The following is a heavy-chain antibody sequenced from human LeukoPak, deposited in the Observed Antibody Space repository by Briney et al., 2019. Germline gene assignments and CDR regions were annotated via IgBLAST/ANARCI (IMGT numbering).Heavy chain of an antibody. CDR3: TRDSGHHRTDC. D-gene: IGHD1-26*01. J-gene: IGHJ4*02. CDR2: IYHSGST. Sequence: PSETLSLTCAVSGYSISSGYYWGWIRQPPGKGLEWIGSIYHSGSTYYNPSLKSRVTISVDTSKNQFSLRLSSVTAADTAIYYCTRDSGHHRTDCWGQGTLVTVSS. CDR1: GYSISSGYY. V-gene: IGHV4-38-2*02.